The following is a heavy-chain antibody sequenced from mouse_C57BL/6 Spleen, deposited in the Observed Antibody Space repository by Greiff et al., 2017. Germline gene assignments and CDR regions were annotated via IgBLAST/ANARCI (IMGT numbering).Heavy chain of an antibody. D-gene: IGHD2-3*01. J-gene: IGHJ2*01. CDR3: ARWDDGYSFYYFDY. CDR2: ISPGSGST. CDR1: GYTFTSYW. Sequence: QVHVKQPGAELVKPGASVKMSCKASGYTFTSYWITWVKQRPGQGLEWIGDISPGSGSTNYNEKFKSKATLTVDTSSSTAYLQLSSLPSEDSAVYYCARWDDGYSFYYFDYWGQGTTLTVSS. V-gene: IGHV1-55*01.